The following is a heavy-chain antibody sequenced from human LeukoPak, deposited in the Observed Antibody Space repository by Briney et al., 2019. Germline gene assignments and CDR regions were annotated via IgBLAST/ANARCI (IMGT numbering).Heavy chain of an antibody. Sequence: SQTLSLTCAISGDSVSSNSAAWNWIRQSPSRGLEWLGRTYYRSKWYNDYAVSVKSRITINPDTSKNQFSLQLNSVTPEDTAVYYCALFELGSGWEMDWFDPWGQGTLVTVSS. J-gene: IGHJ5*02. D-gene: IGHD6-19*01. CDR1: GDSVSSNSAA. CDR2: TYYRSKWYN. V-gene: IGHV6-1*01. CDR3: ALFELGSGWEMDWFDP.